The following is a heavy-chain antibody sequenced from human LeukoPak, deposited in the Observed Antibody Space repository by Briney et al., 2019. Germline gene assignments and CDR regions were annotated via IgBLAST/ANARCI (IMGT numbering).Heavy chain of an antibody. D-gene: IGHD2-21*01. CDR3: ARGPGWGIAVYMDV. V-gene: IGHV4-59*01. CDR1: GGSISTYY. CDR2: VYIRGAT. Sequence: SETLSLTCTVSGGSISTYYWSWIRQPPGKGLEWIGYVYIRGATNYNSSLKSRVTISVDTSKNQFSLRLSSVTAADTAVYYCARGPGWGIAVYMDVWGKGTTVTVSS. J-gene: IGHJ6*03.